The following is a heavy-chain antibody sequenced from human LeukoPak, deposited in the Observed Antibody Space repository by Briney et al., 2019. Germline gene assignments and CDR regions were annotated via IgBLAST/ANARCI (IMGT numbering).Heavy chain of an antibody. D-gene: IGHD1-26*01. Sequence: GGSLRLSCAASGFPFSSYGMYWVRQTPDKGLQWVAYLRKDATYSNYADSVRGRFTISRDNSKNTLDLQMSSLRAEDTAMYYCAKDLKSGDGKWEVDFWGQGTLVTVSS. CDR3: AKDLKSGDGKWEVDF. CDR2: LRKDATYS. V-gene: IGHV3-30*02. J-gene: IGHJ4*02. CDR1: GFPFSSYG.